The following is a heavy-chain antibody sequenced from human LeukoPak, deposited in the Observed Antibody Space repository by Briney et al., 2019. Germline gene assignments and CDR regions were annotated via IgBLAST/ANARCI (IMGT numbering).Heavy chain of an antibody. V-gene: IGHV4-30-4*01. D-gene: IGHD2-2*02. CDR2: IYYSGST. CDR3: ARGSKVPAAIWNTIFGVDYAMDD. J-gene: IGHJ6*02. CDR1: GGSISSGDYY. Sequence: SETLSLTCTVSGGSISSGDYYWSWIRQPPGKGLEWIGYIYYSGSTYYSPSLKSRVTISVDTSNNHFSLKVSSVTAADTAVYYCARGSKVPAAIWNTIFGVDYAMDDWGQGTTVTVSS.